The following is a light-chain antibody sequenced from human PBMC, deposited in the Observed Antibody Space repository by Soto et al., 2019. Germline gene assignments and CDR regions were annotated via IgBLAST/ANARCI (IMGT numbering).Light chain of an antibody. Sequence: PGGRATLSCRASQSVSSSYLAWYQQKPGQAPRLLIYGASSRATGIPDRFSGSGSGTDFTLTISRLEPEDFAVXXXXXXXXXXTXFXQGTRLEIK. V-gene: IGKV3-20*01. J-gene: IGKJ5*01. CDR3: XXXXXXXTX. CDR2: GAS. CDR1: QSVSSSY.